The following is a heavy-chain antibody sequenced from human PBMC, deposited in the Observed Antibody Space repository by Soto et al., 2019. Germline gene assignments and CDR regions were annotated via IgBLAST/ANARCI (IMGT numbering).Heavy chain of an antibody. J-gene: IGHJ6*02. V-gene: IGHV3-21*01. Sequence: VGSLRLSCAASGFTFNTYSMNWVRQAPGKGLEWVSFISSRNSFIYYADSVRGRFTISRDNAKNSVFLQMNSLRVEDTAVYYCARDPAGSTRPYYYGMDVWGQGTTVTVSS. D-gene: IGHD2-2*01. CDR2: ISSRNSFI. CDR3: ARDPAGSTRPYYYGMDV. CDR1: GFTFNTYS.